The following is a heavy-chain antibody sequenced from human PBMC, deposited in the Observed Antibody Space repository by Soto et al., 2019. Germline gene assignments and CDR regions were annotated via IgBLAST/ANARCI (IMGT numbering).Heavy chain of an antibody. D-gene: IGHD1-1*01. CDR1: GYTFTSYG. CDR2: ISAYKGNT. J-gene: IGHJ4*02. V-gene: IGHV1-18*04. CDR3: ARDVIQLKMATNGY. Sequence: QVQLVQSGAEVKKPGASVKVSCKASGYTFTSYGISWVRQAPGQGLEWMGWISAYKGNTNYAQKLQDRVTMTTDTFTRKAYMELSSLRACETAVSYLARDVIQLKMATNGYGGQGTLVTV.